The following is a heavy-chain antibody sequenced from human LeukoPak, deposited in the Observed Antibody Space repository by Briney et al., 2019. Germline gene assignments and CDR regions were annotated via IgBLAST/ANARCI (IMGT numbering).Heavy chain of an antibody. J-gene: IGHJ3*01. V-gene: IGHV4-4*07. Sequence: PSETLSLTCTVSNGSIRSHFWSWIRQPAGKGLEWIGHINNSGSTNYNPSLKSRVTMSVDMSQNQFSLRLSSVTAADTAIYYCARVRDSSGYYLGAFDVWGQGTMVTVSS. CDR2: INNSGST. CDR1: NGSIRSHF. D-gene: IGHD3-22*01. CDR3: ARVRDSSGYYLGAFDV.